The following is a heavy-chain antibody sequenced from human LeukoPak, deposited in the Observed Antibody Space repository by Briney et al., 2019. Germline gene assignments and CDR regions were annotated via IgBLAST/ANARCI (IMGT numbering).Heavy chain of an antibody. CDR3: ARGGPYYDILAGYYSYKPRLTRFDY. Sequence: LETLSLTCAVYGGSFSGYYWSWIRHPPGKGLELIGEINHSGSTNYNPSLKSRVTISVDTSKNQFSLKLSSVTAADTAVYYCARGGPYYDILAGYYSYKPRLTRFDYWGQGTLVTVSS. D-gene: IGHD3-9*01. CDR2: INHSGST. V-gene: IGHV4-34*01. J-gene: IGHJ4*02. CDR1: GGSFSGYY.